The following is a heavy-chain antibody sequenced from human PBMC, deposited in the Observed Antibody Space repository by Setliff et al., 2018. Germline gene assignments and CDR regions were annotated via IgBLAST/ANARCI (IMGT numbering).Heavy chain of an antibody. J-gene: IGHJ6*03. V-gene: IGHV4-31*03. CDR1: GGSINSGGYY. D-gene: IGHD1-26*01. Sequence: SETLSLTCTVSGGSINSGGYYWSWIRQHPGKGLEWIGYIYYSGSTYYNPSLKSRVTISVDTSKDQFSLKLSSVTAADTAVYYCARDRLLVGARYAMDVWGKGTTVTVSS. CDR2: IYYSGST. CDR3: ARDRLLVGARYAMDV.